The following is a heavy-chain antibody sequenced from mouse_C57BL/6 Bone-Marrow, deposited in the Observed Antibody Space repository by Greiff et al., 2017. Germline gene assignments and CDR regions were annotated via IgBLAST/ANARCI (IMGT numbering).Heavy chain of an antibody. CDR1: GYTFTNYW. D-gene: IGHD3-2*02. CDR3: ARSGYAGFAY. CDR2: IYPGGGYT. Sequence: QVQLQQSGAELVRPGTSVKMSCKASGYTFTNYWIGWAKQRPGHGLEWIGDIYPGGGYTNYNEKFKGKATMTADKSSSTAYMQFSSLTSEDAAIYYCARSGYAGFAYWGQGTLVTVSA. J-gene: IGHJ3*01. V-gene: IGHV1-63*01.